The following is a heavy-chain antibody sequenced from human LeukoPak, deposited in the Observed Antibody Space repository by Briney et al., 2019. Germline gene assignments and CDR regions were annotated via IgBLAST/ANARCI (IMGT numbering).Heavy chain of an antibody. J-gene: IGHJ6*03. V-gene: IGHV4-59*01. D-gene: IGHD4-17*01. CDR3: ARVKYGDYYYYYMDV. CDR1: GGSISSYY. CDR2: IYYSGST. Sequence: SETLSLTCTVSGGSISSYYWSWIREPPREGLEWSGYIYYSGSTNYNPYLKSRVTISVDTSKNQFSLKLSSVTAADTAVYYCARVKYGDYYYYYMDVWGKGTTVTVSS.